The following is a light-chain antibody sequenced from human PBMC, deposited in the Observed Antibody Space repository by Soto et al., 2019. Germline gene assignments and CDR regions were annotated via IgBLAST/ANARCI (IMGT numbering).Light chain of an antibody. J-gene: IGKJ2*01. CDR2: GAS. V-gene: IGKV3-20*01. CDR3: QLYGNYMFT. CDR1: QSVSSSY. Sequence: TQSPATLSVPPGERATLSCRASQSVSSSYLAWYQQKPGQAPRLLIYGASSRATGIPDRFSGSGSGTDFTLTISRLEPEDFAVYYCQLYGNYMFTFGQGTKVDIK.